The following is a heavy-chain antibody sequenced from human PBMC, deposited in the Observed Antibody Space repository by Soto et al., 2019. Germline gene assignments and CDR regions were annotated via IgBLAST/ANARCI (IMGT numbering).Heavy chain of an antibody. Sequence: GGSLRLSCAASGFNLSHPWMTWVRQAAGKGLEWVGRIKSETDGGTADYAAPVKGRITISRDDSKNTVYLQMNSLKTEDTAVYYCTTGIYYDLLTGYHDVAYWGQGTLVTVSS. D-gene: IGHD3-9*01. J-gene: IGHJ4*02. CDR2: IKSETDGGTA. V-gene: IGHV3-15*01. CDR3: TTGIYYDLLTGYHDVAY. CDR1: GFNLSHPW.